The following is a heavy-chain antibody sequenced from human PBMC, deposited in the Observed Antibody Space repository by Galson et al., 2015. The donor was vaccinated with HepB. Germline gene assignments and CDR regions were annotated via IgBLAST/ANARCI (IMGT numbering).Heavy chain of an antibody. Sequence: SLRLSCAASGFTFSSYAMSWVRQAPGKGLEWVSAISGSGGSTYYADSVKGRFTISRDNSKNTLYLQTNSLRAEDTAVYYCAKDLDGMATIGAVYYFDYWGQGTLVTASS. CDR1: GFTFSSYA. CDR3: AKDLDGMATIGAVYYFDY. V-gene: IGHV3-23*01. J-gene: IGHJ4*02. D-gene: IGHD5-24*01. CDR2: ISGSGGST.